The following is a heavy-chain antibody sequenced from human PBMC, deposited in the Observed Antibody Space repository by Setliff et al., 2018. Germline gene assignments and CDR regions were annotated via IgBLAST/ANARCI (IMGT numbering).Heavy chain of an antibody. J-gene: IGHJ6*03. Sequence: SETLSLTCRVSGGSVSTFYWTWIRQPPGKGLEWIGYIFTSGSTQYNPSLKSRVTISVDTSKNQLSLKLSSVTAADTAAYYCARMAVRVASRPSSPLEYYYYMDFWGKGATVTVSS. CDR2: IFTSGST. V-gene: IGHV4-4*09. D-gene: IGHD6-6*01. CDR3: ARMAVRVASRPSSPLEYYYYMDF. CDR1: GGSVSTFY.